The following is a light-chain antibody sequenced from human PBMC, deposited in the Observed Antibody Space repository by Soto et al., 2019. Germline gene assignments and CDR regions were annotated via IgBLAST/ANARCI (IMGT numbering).Light chain of an antibody. Sequence: QSALTQPASVSGSPGQSSTISCTGTSSDVGSYNLVSWYQQHPGKAPKLMIYEGSKRPSGVSNRFSGSKSGNTASLTISGLQAEDEAYYYCCSYAGSSYVFGTGTKVTVL. J-gene: IGLJ1*01. CDR1: SSDVGSYNL. CDR3: CSYAGSSYV. CDR2: EGS. V-gene: IGLV2-23*01.